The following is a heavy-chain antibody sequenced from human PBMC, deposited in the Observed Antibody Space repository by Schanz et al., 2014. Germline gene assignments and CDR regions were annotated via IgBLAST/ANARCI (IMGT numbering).Heavy chain of an antibody. V-gene: IGHV3-74*01. CDR2: INSDGRST. CDR1: GFTFNDYW. Sequence: EVQLVESGGGLVQPGGSLRLSCAASGFTFNDYWMHWVRQAPGKGLVWVSRINSDGRSTNYADSVKGRFTISRDNSKNTLHLQMNSLRVEDTAVYYCAKDDTQVNGMDVWGQGTTVTVSS. CDR3: AKDDTQVNGMDV. J-gene: IGHJ6*02.